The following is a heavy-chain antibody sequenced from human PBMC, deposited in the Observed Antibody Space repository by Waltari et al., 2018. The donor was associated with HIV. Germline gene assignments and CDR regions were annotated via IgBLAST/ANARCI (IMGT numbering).Heavy chain of an antibody. CDR2: IYYSGST. J-gene: IGHJ3*02. CDR1: GGSISSSSYY. Sequence: QLQLQESGPGLVKPSETLSLTCTVSGGSISSSSYYWGRIRPPPGKGLEWIGSIYYSGSTYYNPSLKSRVTISVDTSKNQFSLKLSSVTAADTAVYYCARLVPAAAASDAFDIWGQGTMVTVSS. D-gene: IGHD6-13*01. CDR3: ARLVPAAAASDAFDI. V-gene: IGHV4-39*01.